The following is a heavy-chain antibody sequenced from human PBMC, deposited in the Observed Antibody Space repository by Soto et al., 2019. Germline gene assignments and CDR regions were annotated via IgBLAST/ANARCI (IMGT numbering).Heavy chain of an antibody. Sequence: ESLTISCEASGYNLASYWINCVRQMTGKGPERMGRIDPADSNTNYSPSFQGHVMISVDKSITTAYLQMFTLNSSDTAMSFCARPPRSSWYFHAFDFSGHGTMAIFSS. J-gene: IGHJ3*01. V-gene: IGHV5-10-1*01. CDR1: GYNLASYW. CDR3: ARPPRSSWYFHAFDF. D-gene: IGHD6-13*01. CDR2: IDPADSNT.